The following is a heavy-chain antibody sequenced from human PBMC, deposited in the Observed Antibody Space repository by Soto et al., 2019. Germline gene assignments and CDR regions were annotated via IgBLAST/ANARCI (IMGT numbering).Heavy chain of an antibody. J-gene: IGHJ6*02. Sequence: GGSLRLSCAASGFTFSSYAMSWVRQAPGKGLEWVSAISGSGGSTYYADSVKGRFTISRDNSKNTLYLQMNSLRAEDTAVYYCAKGRIWDFWSGESGPDVWGQGTTVTVSS. D-gene: IGHD3-3*01. CDR1: GFTFSSYA. CDR2: ISGSGGST. V-gene: IGHV3-23*01. CDR3: AKGRIWDFWSGESGPDV.